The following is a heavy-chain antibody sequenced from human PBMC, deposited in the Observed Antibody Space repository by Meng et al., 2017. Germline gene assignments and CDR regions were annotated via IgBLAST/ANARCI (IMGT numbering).Heavy chain of an antibody. CDR3: AREMAKSFLEGTFDY. CDR1: GFTFSDYY. CDR2: ISSGGSTI. V-gene: IGHV3-11*04. J-gene: IGHJ4*02. Sequence: GGSLKISCAASGFTFSDYYTSWIRQAPGKGLEWVSYISSGGSTIYYADSVKGRFTISRDNAKNSLYLQMNRLRAEDTAVYYCAREMAKSFLEGTFDYWGQGTLVTVSS. D-gene: IGHD5-24*01.